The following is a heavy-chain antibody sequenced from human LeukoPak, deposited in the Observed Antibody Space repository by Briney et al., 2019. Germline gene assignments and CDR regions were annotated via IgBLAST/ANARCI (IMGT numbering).Heavy chain of an antibody. CDR3: ARDTGSGWSFDF. J-gene: IGHJ4*02. CDR1: GYTFTSYY. Sequence: ASVKVSCKASGYTFTSYYMHWVRQAPGQGLEWMGIINPSGGSTRYAQKFQGRVTMTRDMSTSTVYMELSSLRSEDTAVYYCARDTGSGWSFDFWGQGTLVTVSS. V-gene: IGHV1-46*01. D-gene: IGHD6-19*01. CDR2: INPSGGST.